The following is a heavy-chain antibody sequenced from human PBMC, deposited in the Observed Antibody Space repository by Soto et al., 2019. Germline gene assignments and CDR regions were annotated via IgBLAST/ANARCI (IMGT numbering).Heavy chain of an antibody. Sequence: QVQLVQSGAEVKKPGSSVKVSCKASGGTFSSYAISWVRQAPGQGLEWMGGIIPIFGTANYAQKFQGRVTITADEATGTAYMELGSLRSEDTAVYYCARGRDCGGDCYPFDYWGQGTLVTVSS. CDR3: ARGRDCGGDCYPFDY. CDR2: IIPIFGTA. J-gene: IGHJ4*02. D-gene: IGHD2-21*02. CDR1: GGTFSSYA. V-gene: IGHV1-69*12.